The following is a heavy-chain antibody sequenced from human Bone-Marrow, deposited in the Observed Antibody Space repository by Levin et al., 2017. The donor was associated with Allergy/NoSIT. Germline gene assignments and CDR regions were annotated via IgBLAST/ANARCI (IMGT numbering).Heavy chain of an antibody. J-gene: IGHJ4*02. CDR3: AKPGQLSLYYFDY. CDR1: GFTFSSYG. CDR2: ISYDGSNK. D-gene: IGHD2-2*01. V-gene: IGHV3-30*18. Sequence: GGSLRLSCAASGFTFSSYGMHWVRQAPGKGLEWVAVISYDGSNKYYADSVKGRFTISRDNSKNTLYLQMNSLRAEDTAVYYCAKPGQLSLYYFDYWGQGTLVTVSS.